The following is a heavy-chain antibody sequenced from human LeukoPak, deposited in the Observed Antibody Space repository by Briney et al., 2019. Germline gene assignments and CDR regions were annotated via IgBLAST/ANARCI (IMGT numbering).Heavy chain of an antibody. J-gene: IGHJ6*02. D-gene: IGHD5-12*01. V-gene: IGHV3-30*03. Sequence: GRSLRLSCAASGFTFSNYGMHWVRQAPGQGLEWVALTSYDGSKKYHGASVKGRFTISRDNSENTLYLQMNSLKVEDTAVYFCVRGESIRGIVPTLNGLDVWGQGTTVTVSS. CDR1: GFTFSNYG. CDR2: TSYDGSKK. CDR3: VRGESIRGIVPTLNGLDV.